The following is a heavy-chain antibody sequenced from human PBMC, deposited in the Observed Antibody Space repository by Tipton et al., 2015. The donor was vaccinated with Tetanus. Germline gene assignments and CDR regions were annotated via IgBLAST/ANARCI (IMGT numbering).Heavy chain of an antibody. CDR1: GVSIRSSSYF. D-gene: IGHD4-17*01. J-gene: IGHJ4*02. Sequence: GLVKPSETLSLTCAVSGVSIRSSSYFWGWIRQPPGKGLEWIGHIFYTGSRHYNPSVESRVTISVDTSKNQFSLKLTSVTAADTAVYYCARGEAYGDYPAMYFFDNWGQGTLLTVS. V-gene: IGHV4-39*01. CDR3: ARGEAYGDYPAMYFFDN. CDR2: IFYTGSR.